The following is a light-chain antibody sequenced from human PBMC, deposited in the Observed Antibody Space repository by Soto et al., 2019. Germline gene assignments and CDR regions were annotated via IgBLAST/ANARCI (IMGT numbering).Light chain of an antibody. CDR1: QSVSSY. V-gene: IGKV3-11*01. Sequence: EIVLTQSPATLSLSPGERATLSCRASQSVSSYLAWYEQKPGQAPRLLIYDASNRATGIPARFSGSGSGTDFTLTISSLEHEDFAVYYCQQRSNWPPWTFGQGPKVEIK. J-gene: IGKJ1*01. CDR2: DAS. CDR3: QQRSNWPPWT.